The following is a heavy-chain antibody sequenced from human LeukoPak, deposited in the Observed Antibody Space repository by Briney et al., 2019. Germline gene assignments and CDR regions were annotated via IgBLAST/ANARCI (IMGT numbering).Heavy chain of an antibody. CDR2: ISGSGGST. V-gene: IGHV3-23*01. D-gene: IGHD6-19*01. J-gene: IGHJ4*02. CDR1: GFTFSSYA. Sequence: PGGSLRLSCAASGFTFSSYAMSWVRQAPGKGLEWVSAISGSGGSTYYADSVKGRFTISRDNSKNTLYLQMNSLRAEDTAVYYCAKNPRSGWYGKQFVGFFDYWGQGTLATVSS. CDR3: AKNPRSGWYGKQFVGFFDY.